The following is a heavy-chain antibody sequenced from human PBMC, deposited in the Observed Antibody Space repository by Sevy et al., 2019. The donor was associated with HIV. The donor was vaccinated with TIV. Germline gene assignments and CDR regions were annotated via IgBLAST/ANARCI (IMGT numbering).Heavy chain of an antibody. CDR1: GFTFSSYW. J-gene: IGHJ4*02. CDR3: VREGLGGFSYSLDC. Sequence: GESLKISCAASGFTFSSYWMSWVRQAPGKGLEWVATMKQDGSEKYYVASVKGRFTISRDNAKHSLYLQMNSLRAEDTAVYYCVREGLGGFSYSLDCWGQGTLVTVSS. D-gene: IGHD5-18*01. V-gene: IGHV3-7*01. CDR2: MKQDGSEK.